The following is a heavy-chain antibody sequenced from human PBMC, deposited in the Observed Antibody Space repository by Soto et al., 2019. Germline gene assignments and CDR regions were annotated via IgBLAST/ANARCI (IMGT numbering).Heavy chain of an antibody. V-gene: IGHV3-33*01. CDR1: GFTFSSYG. D-gene: IGHD2-15*01. J-gene: IGHJ4*02. CDR3: AIYCSGGSCYQDFDY. Sequence: QVQLVESGGGVVQPGRSLRLSCAASGFTFSSYGMHWVRQAPGKGLEWVAVIWYDGSNKYYADSVKGRFTISRDNSKNTLYLQMNSLRAEDTAVYYCAIYCSGGSCYQDFDYWGQGTLVTVSS. CDR2: IWYDGSNK.